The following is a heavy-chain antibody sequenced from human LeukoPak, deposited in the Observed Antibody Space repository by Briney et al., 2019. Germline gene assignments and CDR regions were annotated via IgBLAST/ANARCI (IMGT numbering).Heavy chain of an antibody. D-gene: IGHD3-3*01. CDR1: GFTRSTYG. CDR2: ISYDGGNK. Sequence: PGGSLRLSCVASGFTRSTYGIHWVRQAPGKGLEWVAVISYDGGNKFYADSVKGRFTISRDNSKNTVYLEMDNLRPEDTAVYYCARDQSARHYYYYMDVWGKGSTVTVSS. J-gene: IGHJ6*03. CDR3: ARDQSARHYYYYMDV. V-gene: IGHV3-30*03.